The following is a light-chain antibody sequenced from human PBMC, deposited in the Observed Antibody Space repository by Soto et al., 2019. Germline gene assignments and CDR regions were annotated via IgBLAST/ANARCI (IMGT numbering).Light chain of an antibody. CDR3: QQYGSSPRT. Sequence: EIVLTPSPGTLSLSPGERATLSCRASQSVSSYLAWYQQKPGQAPRLLIYGASSRATVIPDRFSGSGSGTDFTLTISRLEPEDFAVYYCQQYGSSPRTFGQGTKVDIK. V-gene: IGKV3-20*01. CDR2: GAS. J-gene: IGKJ1*01. CDR1: QSVSSY.